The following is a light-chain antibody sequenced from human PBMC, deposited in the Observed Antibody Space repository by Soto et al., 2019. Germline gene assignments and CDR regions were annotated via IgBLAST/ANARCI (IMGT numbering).Light chain of an antibody. Sequence: QSVLTQPPSVSAAPGQKVTISCSGSSSNIGNNYVSWYQQLPGTAPKLLIYENNKRPSGIPDRFSGSKSGTSATLGITGLQTGDEADYYCGTWDSSLIAGVFGTGTKLTVL. CDR1: SSNIGNNY. J-gene: IGLJ1*01. CDR3: GTWDSSLIAGV. CDR2: ENN. V-gene: IGLV1-51*02.